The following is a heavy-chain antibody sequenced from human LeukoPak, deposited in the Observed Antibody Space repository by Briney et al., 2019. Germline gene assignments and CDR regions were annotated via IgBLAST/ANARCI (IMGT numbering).Heavy chain of an antibody. J-gene: IGHJ6*02. CDR2: ISGGSSTI. Sequence: PGGSLRLSCAASGFTFSSYTMHWVRQAPGKGLEWISSISGGSSTIYYADSVKGRFTISRDNSKNTLYLQMNSLRAEDTAVYYCARSYYYDSSGYLTAHYGMDVWGQGTTVTVSS. V-gene: IGHV3-48*01. D-gene: IGHD3-22*01. CDR3: ARSYYYDSSGYLTAHYGMDV. CDR1: GFTFSSYT.